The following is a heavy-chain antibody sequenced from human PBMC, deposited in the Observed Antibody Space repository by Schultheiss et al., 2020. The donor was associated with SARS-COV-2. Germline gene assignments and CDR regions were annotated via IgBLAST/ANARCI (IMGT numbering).Heavy chain of an antibody. V-gene: IGHV4-38-2*01. CDR3: ARAPDYGGNPFAY. J-gene: IGHJ4*02. CDR1: GYFISSGYY. D-gene: IGHD4-23*01. CDR2: IDHSGST. Sequence: GSLRLSCAVSGYFISSGYYWGWIRQPPGKGLEWIGSIDHSGSTNYNPSLKSRVTISVDTSKNQFSLKLSSVTAADTAVYYCARAPDYGGNPFAYWGQGTLVTVSS.